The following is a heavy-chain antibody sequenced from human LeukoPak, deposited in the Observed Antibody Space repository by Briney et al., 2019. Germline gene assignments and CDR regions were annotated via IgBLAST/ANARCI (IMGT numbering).Heavy chain of an antibody. Sequence: ASVKVSCKASGYTFTGYYMHWVRQAPGQGLEWMGWINPNSGGTNYAQKFQGWVTMTRDTSISTAYMELSRLRSDDTAVYYCARSAPYYYGSGSYYPEIDYWGQGTLVTVSS. CDR3: ARSAPYYYGSGSYYPEIDY. J-gene: IGHJ4*02. CDR1: GYTFTGYY. CDR2: INPNSGGT. D-gene: IGHD3-10*01. V-gene: IGHV1-2*04.